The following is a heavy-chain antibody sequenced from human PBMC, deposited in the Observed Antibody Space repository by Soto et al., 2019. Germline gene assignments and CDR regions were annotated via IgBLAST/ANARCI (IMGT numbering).Heavy chain of an antibody. CDR3: AKDMPSRNYAPFFDY. V-gene: IGHV3-30*18. D-gene: IGHD1-7*01. CDR2: ISYDGSNK. CDR1: GFTFSSYG. J-gene: IGHJ4*01. Sequence: VGSLRLSCAASGFTFSSYGMHWVRQAPGKGLEWVAVISYDGSNKYYADSVKGRFTISRDNSKNTLYLQMNSLRAEDTAVYYCAKDMPSRNYAPFFDYWDQETLLTVSS.